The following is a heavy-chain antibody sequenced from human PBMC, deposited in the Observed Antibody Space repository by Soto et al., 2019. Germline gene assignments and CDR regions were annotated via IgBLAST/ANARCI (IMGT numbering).Heavy chain of an antibody. J-gene: IGHJ5*02. CDR3: ARPDDMANWFDP. D-gene: IGHD3-9*01. V-gene: IGHV1-69*13. Sequence: ASVQVSYKASGNTFTTYAVHWVRQAPGQGLEWMGGIIPIFGTANYAQKFQGRVTITADESTSTAYMELSSLRSEDTAVYYCARPDDMANWFDPWGQGTLVTVSS. CDR1: GNTFTTYA. CDR2: IIPIFGTA.